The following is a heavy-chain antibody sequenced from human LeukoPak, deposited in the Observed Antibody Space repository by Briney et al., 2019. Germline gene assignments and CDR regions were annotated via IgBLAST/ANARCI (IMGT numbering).Heavy chain of an antibody. CDR3: VRDWAPASMQAAPFDC. J-gene: IGHJ4*02. V-gene: IGHV3-7*01. D-gene: IGHD2/OR15-2a*01. CDR2: IKEDGSLK. CDR1: GFGFSNFW. Sequence: GGALRLSCAASGFGFSNFWMSWVRQAPGKGPEWVANIKEDGSLKNYVDSVEGRFTVSRDNAKNTLYLQMNSLRLEDTAVYYCVRDWAPASMQAAPFDCWGQGTLVTVSS.